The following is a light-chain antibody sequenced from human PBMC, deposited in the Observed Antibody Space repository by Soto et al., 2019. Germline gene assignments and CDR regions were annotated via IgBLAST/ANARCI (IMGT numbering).Light chain of an antibody. V-gene: IGKV3-15*01. J-gene: IGKJ2*01. Sequence: EILMTQSPATLSVSPGERATLSCRASQTVNSNLAWYQQKPGQAPRLLIYGASTRVTGIPARFSGSGSGTEFTLTISSLQSEDSAIYYCHQYNNWPPDTFGQWTKLEIK. CDR3: HQYNNWPPDT. CDR1: QTVNSN. CDR2: GAS.